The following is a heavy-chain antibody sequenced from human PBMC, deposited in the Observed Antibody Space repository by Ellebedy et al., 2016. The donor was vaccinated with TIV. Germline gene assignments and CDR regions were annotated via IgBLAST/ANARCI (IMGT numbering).Heavy chain of an antibody. CDR3: ASSADYYDSSGYPRMDV. CDR1: GGTFSSYA. Sequence: SVKVSCXASGGTFSSYAISWVRQAPGQGLEWMGGIIPIFGTANYAQKFQGRVTITADESTSTAYTELSSLRSEDTAVYYCASSADYYDSSGYPRMDVWGQGTTVTVSS. V-gene: IGHV1-69*13. D-gene: IGHD3-22*01. CDR2: IIPIFGTA. J-gene: IGHJ6*02.